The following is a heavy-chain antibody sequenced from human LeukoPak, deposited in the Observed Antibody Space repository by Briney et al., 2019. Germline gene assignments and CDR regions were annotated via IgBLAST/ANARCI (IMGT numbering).Heavy chain of an antibody. D-gene: IGHD4-11*01. CDR2: ISGSGGST. CDR1: GFTFSSYA. V-gene: IGHV3-23*01. Sequence: GXSLRLSCAASGFTFSSYAMSWVRQAPGKGLEWVSAISGSGGSTYYADSVKGRFTISRDNSKNTLYLEMNSLRAEDTAVYYCPKDLSASGDYSPDYWGQGTLVPSPQ. J-gene: IGHJ4*02. CDR3: PKDLSASGDYSPDY.